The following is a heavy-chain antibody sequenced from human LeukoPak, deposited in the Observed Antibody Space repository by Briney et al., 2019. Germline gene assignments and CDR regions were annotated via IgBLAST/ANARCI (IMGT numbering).Heavy chain of an antibody. CDR1: GYTFTSYD. V-gene: IGHV1-2*02. J-gene: IGHJ4*02. D-gene: IGHD2-2*01. Sequence: GASVKVSCKASGYTFTSYDINWVRQATGQGLEWMGWINPNSGGTNYAQKFQGRVTMTRDTSISTAYMELSRLRSDDTAVYYCARVKSRQLLSLDYWGQGTLVTVSS. CDR2: INPNSGGT. CDR3: ARVKSRQLLSLDY.